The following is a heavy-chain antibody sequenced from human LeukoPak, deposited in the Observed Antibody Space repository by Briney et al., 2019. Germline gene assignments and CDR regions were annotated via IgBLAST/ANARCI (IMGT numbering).Heavy chain of an antibody. D-gene: IGHD2-21*02. CDR1: GFTVSSNY. J-gene: IGHJ4*02. Sequence: GGSLRLSCAASGFTVSSNYMSWVRQAPGKGLEWVSIIYSGGNTYYADSVEGRFTISRDNSKNTLFLHMNSLRAEDTAVYCCARLVVTATHFDSWGQGTLVTASS. CDR3: ARLVVTATHFDS. CDR2: IYSGGNT. V-gene: IGHV3-66*04.